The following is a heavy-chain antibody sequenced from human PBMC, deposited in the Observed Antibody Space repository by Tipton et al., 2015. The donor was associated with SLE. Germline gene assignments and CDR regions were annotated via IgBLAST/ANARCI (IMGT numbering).Heavy chain of an antibody. CDR3: ARVVYSFSDAFDI. CDR1: GYSISSGYY. J-gene: IGHJ3*02. Sequence: TLSLTCSVTGYSISSGYYWGWIRQPPGGGLEWIGSFHQKGSSYYSPSLGSRVTISGDTSRNQFSLRLTSLTAADTAVYYCARVVYSFSDAFDIWGQGTLVTVSS. D-gene: IGHD6-13*01. CDR2: FHQKGSS. V-gene: IGHV4-38-2*02.